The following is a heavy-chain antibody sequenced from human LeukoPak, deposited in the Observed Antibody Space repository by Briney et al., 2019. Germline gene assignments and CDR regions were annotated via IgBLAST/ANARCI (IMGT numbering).Heavy chain of an antibody. J-gene: IGHJ4*02. CDR3: ARGGRITMVRGVEFDY. CDR2: ISYDGSNK. D-gene: IGHD3-10*01. V-gene: IGHV3-30-3*01. CDR1: GFTFSSYA. Sequence: GGSLRLSCAASGFTFSSYAMSWVRQAPGKGLEWVAVISYDGSNKYYADSVKGRFTISRDNSKNTLYLQMNSLRAEDTAVYYCARGGRITMVRGVEFDYWGQGTLVTVSS.